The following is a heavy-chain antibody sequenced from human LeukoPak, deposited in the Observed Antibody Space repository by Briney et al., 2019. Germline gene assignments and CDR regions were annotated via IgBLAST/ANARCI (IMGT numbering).Heavy chain of an antibody. Sequence: SETLSLTCTVSGGSISSGGYYWSWIRQHPGEGLEWIGYIFTGGSTYYNPSLKSRVTISVDTSKNQFSLKMSSVTAADTAVYYCAGDSSGYAYFDYWGQRTLVTVSS. CDR3: AGDSSGYAYFDY. V-gene: IGHV4-31*03. CDR1: GGSISSGGYY. D-gene: IGHD3-22*01. CDR2: IFTGGST. J-gene: IGHJ4*02.